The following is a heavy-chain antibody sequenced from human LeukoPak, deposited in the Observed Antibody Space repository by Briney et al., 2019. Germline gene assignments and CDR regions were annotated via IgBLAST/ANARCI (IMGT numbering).Heavy chain of an antibody. V-gene: IGHV3-48*03. J-gene: IGHJ4*02. D-gene: IGHD4-17*01. CDR3: ARERSTVTTWVDY. CDR2: ISGSGTTI. CDR1: GFTFSSYE. Sequence: HPGGSLRLSCAVSGFTFSSYEMNWVRQAPGKGLEWVAYISGSGTTIYYADSVKCRFTISRDNTKYSLNLQLNSLRAQDTAAYCCARERSTVTTWVDYWGQGTLVTVSS.